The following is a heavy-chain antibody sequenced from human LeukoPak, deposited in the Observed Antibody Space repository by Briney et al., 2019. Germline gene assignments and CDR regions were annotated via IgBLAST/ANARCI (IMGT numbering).Heavy chain of an antibody. CDR1: GDSISSYY. J-gene: IGHJ4*02. CDR3: ARIRGYSDY. D-gene: IGHD3-3*02. V-gene: IGHV4-59*01. CDR2: FYYSGTS. Sequence: SETLSLTCTVSGDSISSYYWSWIRQPPGKGLEWIGYFYYSGTSNYNPSLKSRVTMSIDTSKNQFSLKLSSVTAADTAVYYCARIRGYSDYWGQGTLVTVSS.